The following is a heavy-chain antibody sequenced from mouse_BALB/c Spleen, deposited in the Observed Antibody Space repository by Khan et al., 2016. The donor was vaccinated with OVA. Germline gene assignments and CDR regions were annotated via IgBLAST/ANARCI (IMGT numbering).Heavy chain of an antibody. CDR3: AREASNWYFSFPY. Sequence: EVQLQESGPELIKPGASVKMSCKTSGYTFTNYVIHWVRQRPGQGLEWIGYINPSNDGTRFNAKFRGKATLISDKSSTTAYLEFSSLTSEDSAVYYCAREASNWYFSFPYWVQGTLVTVSA. CDR2: INPSNDGT. CDR1: GYTFTNYV. J-gene: IGHJ3*01. D-gene: IGHD4-1*01. V-gene: IGHV1S136*01.